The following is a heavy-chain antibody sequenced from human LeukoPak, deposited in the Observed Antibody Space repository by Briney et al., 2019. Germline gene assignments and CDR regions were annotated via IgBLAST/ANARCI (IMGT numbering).Heavy chain of an antibody. D-gene: IGHD6-13*01. V-gene: IGHV3-48*01. CDR2: ISSSSGTI. Sequence: PGGSLRLSCAASGFTFSSYSMNWVRQAPGKGLEWVSYISSSSGTIYYADSVKGRFTISRDNAKNSLYLQMNSLRAEDTAVYYCARALSSSWYGYWGQGTLVTVSS. CDR1: GFTFSSYS. J-gene: IGHJ4*02. CDR3: ARALSSSWYGY.